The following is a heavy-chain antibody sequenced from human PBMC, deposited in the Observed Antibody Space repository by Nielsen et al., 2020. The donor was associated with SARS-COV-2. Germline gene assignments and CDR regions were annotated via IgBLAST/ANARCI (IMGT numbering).Heavy chain of an antibody. V-gene: IGHV3-7*03. CDR1: GFTFSSYW. Sequence: GESLKISCAASGFTFSSYWMSWVRQAPGKGLEWVANIKQDGSEKYYVDSVKGRFTISRDNAKNSLYLQMNSLRAEDTAVYYCARGRALQHPVVPAASGVYLYGMDVWGQGTTVTVSS. J-gene: IGHJ6*02. CDR3: ARGRALQHPVVPAASGVYLYGMDV. CDR2: IKQDGSEK. D-gene: IGHD2-2*01.